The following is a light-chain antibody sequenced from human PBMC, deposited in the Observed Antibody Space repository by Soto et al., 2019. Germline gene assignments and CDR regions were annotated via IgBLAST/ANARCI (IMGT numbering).Light chain of an antibody. CDR2: WAS. CDR1: QTLLYSAINKNY. Sequence: DIVMTQSPDSLAVSLGERATLNCKSSQTLLYSAINKNYLAWCQQKPGQPPKLLISWASARDSGVPDRFSASGSGTDFPLTISSLQAEDVAVYYCQQYYNYPLSFGGGTTVEIK. J-gene: IGKJ4*01. CDR3: QQYYNYPLS. V-gene: IGKV4-1*01.